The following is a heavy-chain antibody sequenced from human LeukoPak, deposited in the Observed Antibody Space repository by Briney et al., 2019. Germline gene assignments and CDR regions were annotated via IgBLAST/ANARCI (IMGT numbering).Heavy chain of an antibody. V-gene: IGHV4-59*12. CDR1: GGSISSYD. J-gene: IGHJ4*02. CDR2: SYHTGST. D-gene: IGHD3-22*01. Sequence: SETLSLTCIVSGGSISSYDWCWIRQSARKVLGWRGYSYHTGSTNYNPSLKSGVSMSVDTPKNQFSLKLSSVTAADTAVYYCARVEDYDSSGYPFDYWGQGTLVTVSS. CDR3: ARVEDYDSSGYPFDY.